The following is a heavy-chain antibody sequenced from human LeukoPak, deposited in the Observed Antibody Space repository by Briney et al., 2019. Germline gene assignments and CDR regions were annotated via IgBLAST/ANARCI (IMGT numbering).Heavy chain of an antibody. CDR1: GFAFSSSW. J-gene: IGHJ4*02. D-gene: IGHD2-21*01. Sequence: SGGSLRLSCAASGFAFSSSWMNWVRQAPGEGLEWVANIKEGGSEIYYQDSVKGRFTISRDDSTSSLYLQMNSLRAEDTAVYYCARGRGGDWGQGTLVTVSS. CDR3: ARGRGGD. CDR2: IKEGGSEI. V-gene: IGHV3-7*01.